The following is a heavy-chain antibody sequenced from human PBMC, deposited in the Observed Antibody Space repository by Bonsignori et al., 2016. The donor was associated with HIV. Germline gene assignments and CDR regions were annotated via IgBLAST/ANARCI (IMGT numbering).Heavy chain of an antibody. CDR3: ARQFVSWGSFGY. J-gene: IGHJ4*02. Sequence: WIRQPPGKGLEWIGSIYHSGSTYYNPSLKSRVTISVDTSKNQFSLKLSSVTAADTAVYYCARQFVSWGSFGYWGQGTLVTVSS. V-gene: IGHV4-38-2*01. D-gene: IGHD7-27*01. CDR2: IYHSGST.